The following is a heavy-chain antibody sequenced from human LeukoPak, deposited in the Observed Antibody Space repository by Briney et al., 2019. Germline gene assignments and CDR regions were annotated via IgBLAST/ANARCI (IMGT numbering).Heavy chain of an antibody. Sequence: SVKVSCKASGGTFSSYAISWVRQAPGQGLEWMGGIIPIFGTANYAQKFQGRVTITADESMSTAYMELSSLRSEDTAVYYCAREGGYSYAFDYWGQGTLVTVSS. V-gene: IGHV1-69*13. CDR2: IIPIFGTA. CDR1: GGTFSSYA. J-gene: IGHJ4*02. CDR3: AREGGYSYAFDY. D-gene: IGHD5-18*01.